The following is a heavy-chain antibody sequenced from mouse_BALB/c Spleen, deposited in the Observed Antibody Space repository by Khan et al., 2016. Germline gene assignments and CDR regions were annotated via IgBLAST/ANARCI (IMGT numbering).Heavy chain of an antibody. V-gene: IGHV2-2*02. J-gene: IGHJ4*01. CDR3: ASADAISYGNYGSMDY. CDR1: GFSLTSYG. Sequence: QVQLKQSGPGLVQPSQSLSITCTVSGFSLTSYGVHWVRQSPGKGLEWLGVIWSGGSTDYNAAFISRLSISKDNSKSQVFFKMNSLQANDTAIYXCASADAISYGNYGSMDYWGQGTSVTVSS. CDR2: IWSGGST. D-gene: IGHD2-1*01.